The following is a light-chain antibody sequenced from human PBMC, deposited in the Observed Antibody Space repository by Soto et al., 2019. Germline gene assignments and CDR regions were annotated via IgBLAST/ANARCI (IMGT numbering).Light chain of an antibody. J-gene: IGKJ4*01. Sequence: DIAMTQSPATLSVSPGERATLSCRASQSVNSNLAWYQQKPGQAPRLLIYGASTRATGIPARFSGSGSGTEFTVTISSLQSEDFALYYCQHYNNWPLTFGGGTKVEIK. CDR3: QHYNNWPLT. CDR2: GAS. V-gene: IGKV3-15*01. CDR1: QSVNSN.